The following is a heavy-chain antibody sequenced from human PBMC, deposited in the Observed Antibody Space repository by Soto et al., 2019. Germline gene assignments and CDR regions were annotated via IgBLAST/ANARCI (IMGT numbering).Heavy chain of an antibody. CDR1: GYSFSTYW. CDR2: IYPGDSDT. J-gene: IGHJ5*02. CDR3: ARLLLSRVDFDP. V-gene: IGHV5-51*01. Sequence: PGESLKISCKASGYSFSTYWIAWVRQMPGKGLEWMGIIYPGDSDTKYSPSFQGQVTFSADKSISTAYLEWSSLKASDTAMYYCARLLLSRVDFDPWGQGTLVTVSS. D-gene: IGHD3-16*02.